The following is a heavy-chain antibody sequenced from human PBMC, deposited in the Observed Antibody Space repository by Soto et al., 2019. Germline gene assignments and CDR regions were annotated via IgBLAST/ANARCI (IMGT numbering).Heavy chain of an antibody. D-gene: IGHD6-6*01. CDR2: IYSGGST. CDR3: ARARMQLVLEEQKYYYYYYMDV. Sequence: GGSLRLSCAASGFTVSSNYMSWVRQAPGKGLEWVSVIYSGGSTYYADSVKGRFTISRHNSKNTLYLQMNSLRAEDTAVYYCARARMQLVLEEQKYYYYYYMDVWGKGTTVTVSS. J-gene: IGHJ6*03. CDR1: GFTVSSNY. V-gene: IGHV3-53*04.